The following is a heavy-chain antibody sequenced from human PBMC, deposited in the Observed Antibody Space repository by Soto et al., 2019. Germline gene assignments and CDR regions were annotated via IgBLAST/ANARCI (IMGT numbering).Heavy chain of an antibody. Sequence: QVQLVESGGGVVQPGRSLRLSCVASGFTFNNYGIHWVRQAPGKGLEWVTVISYDGNTKYYADSVKGRFTISRDNSKKSLYLQLNSLRPEDTAVYYCVKDYYDTLAGYYGPDYWGQGTLVTVSS. J-gene: IGHJ4*02. V-gene: IGHV3-30*18. CDR1: GFTFNNYG. CDR2: ISYDGNTK. D-gene: IGHD3-9*01. CDR3: VKDYYDTLAGYYGPDY.